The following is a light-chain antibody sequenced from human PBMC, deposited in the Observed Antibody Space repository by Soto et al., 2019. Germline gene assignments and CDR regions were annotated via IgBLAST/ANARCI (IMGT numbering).Light chain of an antibody. V-gene: IGLV2-14*01. CDR2: QVS. J-gene: IGLJ3*02. CDR3: TSYTTSSTWV. CDR1: GSDVGRYNS. Sequence: QSALTQPASVSGSPGQSITISCTGTGSDVGRYNSVSWYQQYPGKVPKLMIYQVSNRPSGVPIRFSGSKSGDTASLTISGLKAEDEADYYCTSYTTSSTWVFGGGTKLTVL.